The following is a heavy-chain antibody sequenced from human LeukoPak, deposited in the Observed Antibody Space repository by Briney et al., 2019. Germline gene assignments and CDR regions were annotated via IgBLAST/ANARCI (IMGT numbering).Heavy chain of an antibody. V-gene: IGHV3-48*03. Sequence: GGSLRLSCAASGFTFSSYEMNWVRQAPGKGLEWISYISSSGSTIYYADSVKGRFTISRDNAKNSLYLQMNSLRAADTAVYYCARTTTMATLVHWGQGTLVTVSS. CDR2: ISSSGSTI. J-gene: IGHJ5*02. CDR1: GFTFSSYE. CDR3: ARTTTMATLVH. D-gene: IGHD5-24*01.